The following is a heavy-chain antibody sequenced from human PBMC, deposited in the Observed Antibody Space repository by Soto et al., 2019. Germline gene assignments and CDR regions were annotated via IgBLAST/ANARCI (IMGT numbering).Heavy chain of an antibody. Sequence: PGGSLRLSCGASGFAMSSYWTHWVRQAPGKGLVWVSRINSDGSSTSYADSVKGRFTISRDNAKNMLYLQVNSLRAEDTAVYYCVRSYCSGGTCSGWFDPWGKGTLVTVSS. CDR1: GFAMSSYW. CDR2: INSDGSST. D-gene: IGHD2-15*01. V-gene: IGHV3-74*01. J-gene: IGHJ5*02. CDR3: VRSYCSGGTCSGWFDP.